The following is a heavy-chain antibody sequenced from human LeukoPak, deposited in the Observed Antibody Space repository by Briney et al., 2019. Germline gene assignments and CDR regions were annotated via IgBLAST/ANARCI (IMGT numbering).Heavy chain of an antibody. V-gene: IGHV3-48*04. CDR2: ISSSSSTI. J-gene: IGHJ4*02. D-gene: IGHD6-13*01. CDR3: ARHEGYSSSWYLDY. Sequence: GGSLRLSCAASGFTFSSYSMNWVRQASGKGLEWVSYISSSSSTIYYADSVKGRFTISRDNAKNSLYLQMNSLRAEDTAVYYCARHEGYSSSWYLDYWGQGTLVTVSS. CDR1: GFTFSSYS.